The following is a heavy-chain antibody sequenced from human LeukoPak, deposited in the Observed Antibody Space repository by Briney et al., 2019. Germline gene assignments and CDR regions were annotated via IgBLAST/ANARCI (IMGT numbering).Heavy chain of an antibody. CDR2: INQVGRT. Sequence: PSETLSLTCAVYDGSISGYYWSWIRQPPGKGLEWIGEINQVGRTNYNPSVDSRVTISVDTSKNQFFLRVNSVTAADTAVYYCASLSWYSDPGNSHTLSGFDPWGLGVLVTVSS. J-gene: IGHJ5*02. CDR3: ASLSWYSDPGNSHTLSGFDP. D-gene: IGHD3-10*01. V-gene: IGHV4-34*01. CDR1: DGSISGYY.